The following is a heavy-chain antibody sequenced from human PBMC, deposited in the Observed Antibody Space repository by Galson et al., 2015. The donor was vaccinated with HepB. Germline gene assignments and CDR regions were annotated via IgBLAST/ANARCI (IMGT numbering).Heavy chain of an antibody. J-gene: IGHJ6*03. CDR3: ASGNFWSGYYKSLYYYYMDV. CDR1: GGTFSSYA. D-gene: IGHD3-3*01. Sequence: SCKASGGTFSSYAISWVRQAPGQGLEWMGGIIPIFGTANYARKFQGRVTITADESTSTAYMELSSLRSEDTAVYYCASGNFWSGYYKSLYYYYMDVWGKGTTVTVS. V-gene: IGHV1-69*01. CDR2: IIPIFGTA.